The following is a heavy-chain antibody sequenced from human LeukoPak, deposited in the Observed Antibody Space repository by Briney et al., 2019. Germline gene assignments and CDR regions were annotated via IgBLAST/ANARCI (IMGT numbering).Heavy chain of an antibody. J-gene: IGHJ4*02. Sequence: GGSLRLSCAASGFTFSSYAMNWVRRAPGKGLEWVSAIGGSGGSTYYADSVKGRFTISRDNSKNTLYLQMNSLRAEDTAVYYCATNARSGWYSDWGQGKLVTVSS. CDR2: IGGSGGST. V-gene: IGHV3-23*01. CDR3: ATNARSGWYSD. D-gene: IGHD6-19*01. CDR1: GFTFSSYA.